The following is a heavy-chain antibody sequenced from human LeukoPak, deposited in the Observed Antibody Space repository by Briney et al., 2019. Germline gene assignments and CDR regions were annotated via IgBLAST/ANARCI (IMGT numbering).Heavy chain of an antibody. D-gene: IGHD5-18*01. Sequence: SQTLSLTCTVSGGSISSGSYYWSWIRQPAGKGLEWIGRIYTSGSTNYNPSLKSRVTISVDTSKNQFSLKLSSVTAADTAVYYCARGTVMGWFDPWGQGTLVTVSS. CDR2: IYTSGST. CDR3: ARGTVMGWFDP. CDR1: GGSISSGSYY. V-gene: IGHV4-61*02. J-gene: IGHJ5*02.